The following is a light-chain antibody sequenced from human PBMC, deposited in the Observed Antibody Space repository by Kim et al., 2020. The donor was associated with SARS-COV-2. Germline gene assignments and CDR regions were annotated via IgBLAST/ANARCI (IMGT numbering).Light chain of an antibody. V-gene: IGLV2-14*03. CDR3: SSYTSSSTLV. J-gene: IGLJ2*01. CDR1: SSDVGGYNY. CDR2: DVS. Sequence: GQSITISCTGTSSDVGGYNYVSWYQQHPAKAPKLMIYDVSNRPSGVSNRFSGSKSDNTASLTISGLQAEDEADYYCSSYTSSSTLVFGGGTQLTVL.